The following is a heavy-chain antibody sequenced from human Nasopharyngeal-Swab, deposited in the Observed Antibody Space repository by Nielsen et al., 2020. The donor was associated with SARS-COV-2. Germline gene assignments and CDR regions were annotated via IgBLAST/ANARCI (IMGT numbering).Heavy chain of an antibody. D-gene: IGHD1-26*01. J-gene: IGHJ4*02. Sequence: PGKGLEWIGSIYYSGSTYYNPSLKSRVTISVDTSKNQFSLKLSSVTAADTAVYYCARGRDYSGSSLDVTYYFDYWGQGTLVTVSS. CDR3: ARGRDYSGSSLDVTYYFDY. CDR2: IYYSGST. V-gene: IGHV4-39*07.